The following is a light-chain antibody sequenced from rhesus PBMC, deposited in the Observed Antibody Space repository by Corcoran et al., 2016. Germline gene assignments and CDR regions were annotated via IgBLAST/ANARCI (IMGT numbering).Light chain of an antibody. CDR2: GAS. CDR1: QSVGSY. V-gene: IGKV3-24*04. J-gene: IGKJ1*01. CDR3: QQSSNLWT. Sequence: ETVVTQSPATLSLSPGERATLSCRASQSVGSYFAWYQQKPGQAPRLLIYGASSRATGSPERFSGSWSGADFTLTISSLEPEDVGVYYCQQSSNLWTFGQGTKVEIK.